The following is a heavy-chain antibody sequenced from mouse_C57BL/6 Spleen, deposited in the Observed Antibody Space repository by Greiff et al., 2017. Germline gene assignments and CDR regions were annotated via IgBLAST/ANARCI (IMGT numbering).Heavy chain of an antibody. CDR3: ANNSPDGSSPYWYFDV. CDR2: IYPRSGNT. J-gene: IGHJ1*03. D-gene: IGHD1-1*01. V-gene: IGHV1-81*01. Sequence: VQRVESGAELARPGASVKLSCKASGYTFTSYGISWVKQRTGQGLEWIGEIYPRSGNTYYNEKFKGKATLTADKSSSTAYMELRSLTSEDSAVYFCANNSPDGSSPYWYFDVWGTGTTVTVSS. CDR1: GYTFTSYG.